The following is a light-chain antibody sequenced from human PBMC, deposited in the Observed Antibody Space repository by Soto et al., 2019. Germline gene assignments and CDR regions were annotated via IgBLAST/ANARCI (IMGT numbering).Light chain of an antibody. J-gene: IGKJ5*01. CDR1: QSVSSSY. CDR3: QQYGSSPPIT. V-gene: IGKV3-20*01. Sequence: EIVLTQSPGTLSLSPGERATLSCSASQSVSSSYLAWYQQKPGQAPRLLIYGASSRATGIPDRFSGSGSGTDFTRTISRLEPEYFAVYYCQQYGSSPPITFGQGTLLETK. CDR2: GAS.